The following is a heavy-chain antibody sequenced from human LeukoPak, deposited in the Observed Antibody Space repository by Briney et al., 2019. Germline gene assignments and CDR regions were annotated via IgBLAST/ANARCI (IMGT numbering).Heavy chain of an antibody. J-gene: IGHJ4*02. CDR1: GFTFSSSA. CDR2: IGGSGAGT. Sequence: PGGSLRLSCAASGFTFSSSAMSWVRQAPGKGLEWVSGIGGSGAGTYYAVSVKGRFTISRDNSKNTLYLQMNSLRAEDTAVYYCAKEGFDSWGQGTLVTVPS. V-gene: IGHV3-23*01. CDR3: AKEGFDS.